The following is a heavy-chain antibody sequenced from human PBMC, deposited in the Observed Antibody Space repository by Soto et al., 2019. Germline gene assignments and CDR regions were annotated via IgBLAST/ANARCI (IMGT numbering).Heavy chain of an antibody. CDR3: ARDSSNRQWLLGTGWFDY. J-gene: IGHJ4*02. CDR1: GFTFSSYW. Sequence: GGSLRLSCAASGFTFSSYWMSWVRQAPGKGLEWVANIKQDGSEKYYVDSVKGRFTISRDNAKNSLYLQMNSLRAEDTAVYYCARDSSNRQWLLGTGWFDYWGQGTLVTVSS. CDR2: IKQDGSEK. V-gene: IGHV3-7*01. D-gene: IGHD6-19*01.